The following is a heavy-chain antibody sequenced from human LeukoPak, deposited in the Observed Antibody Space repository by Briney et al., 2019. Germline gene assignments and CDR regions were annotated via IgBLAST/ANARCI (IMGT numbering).Heavy chain of an antibody. J-gene: IGHJ6*03. CDR2: IYTSGST. CDR3: ARKVANRRTFGYSETIYNSYYYMDV. Sequence: SETLSLTCTVSGGSIRSGSYYWSWIRQPAGKGLQWIGRIYTSGSTNYTPSLKSRVTISVDTSKNQFSLKLGSVTAADTAVYYCARKVANRRTFGYSETIYNSYYYMDVWGKGTTVTVSS. CDR1: GGSIRSGSYY. D-gene: IGHD5-24*01. V-gene: IGHV4-61*02.